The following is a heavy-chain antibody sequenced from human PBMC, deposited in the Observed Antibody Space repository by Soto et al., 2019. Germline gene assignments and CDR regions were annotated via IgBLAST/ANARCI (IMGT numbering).Heavy chain of an antibody. CDR3: ESTYRIYGMDV. J-gene: IGHJ6*02. V-gene: IGHV1-18*01. D-gene: IGHD2-15*01. CDR1: GYTFTSYG. CDR2: ISAYNGNT. Sequence: ASVKVSCKASGYTFTSYGISWVRQAPGQGLEWMGWISAYNGNTKYAQKLQGRVTITADESTSTAYMELSSLRSEDTAVYYFESTYRIYGMDVWCQAITVTVS.